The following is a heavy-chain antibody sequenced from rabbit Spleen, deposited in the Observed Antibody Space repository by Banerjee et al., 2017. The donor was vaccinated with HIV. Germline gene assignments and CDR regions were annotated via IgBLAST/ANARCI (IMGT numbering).Heavy chain of an antibody. V-gene: IGHV1S7*01. D-gene: IGHD2-1*01. CDR1: GFDFSSYY. Sequence: QLKESGGGLVQPGGSLKLSCKGSGFDFSSYYMSWVRQAPGKGLEWIGYIDPFFGTTYYANWVNGRFSISRENTQNTVYLQLNSLTAADTATYFCARSLGDDAFNLWGPGTLVTVS. CDR2: IDPFFGTT. CDR3: ARSLGDDAFNL. J-gene: IGHJ4*01.